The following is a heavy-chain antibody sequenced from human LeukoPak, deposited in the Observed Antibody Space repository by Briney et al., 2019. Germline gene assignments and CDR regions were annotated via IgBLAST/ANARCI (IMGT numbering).Heavy chain of an antibody. Sequence: GGSLRLSCAASGFTFSSYWMSWVRQAPGKGLEWVANIKQDGSEKYYVDSVKGRFTMSRDNANNSLYLQMNSLRADDTAVYYCASPYGSGSYSSDWFDPWGQGTLVTVSS. J-gene: IGHJ5*02. CDR1: GFTFSSYW. D-gene: IGHD3-10*01. CDR3: ASPYGSGSYSSDWFDP. V-gene: IGHV3-7*01. CDR2: IKQDGSEK.